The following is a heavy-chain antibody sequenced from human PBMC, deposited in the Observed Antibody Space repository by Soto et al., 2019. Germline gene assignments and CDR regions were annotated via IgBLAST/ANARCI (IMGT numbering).Heavy chain of an antibody. V-gene: IGHV4-34*01. CDR2: INHSEST. D-gene: IGHD3-16*01. Sequence: SETLSLTCAVYGGSFSGYYWSWIRQPPGKGLEWIGEINHSESTKYNPSLKSRVTISGDTSRNQFSLKLTSVTAADTAVYYCARDLGTYYYAMDVWGQGTTVTVSS. CDR1: GGSFSGYY. CDR3: ARDLGTYYYAMDV. J-gene: IGHJ6*02.